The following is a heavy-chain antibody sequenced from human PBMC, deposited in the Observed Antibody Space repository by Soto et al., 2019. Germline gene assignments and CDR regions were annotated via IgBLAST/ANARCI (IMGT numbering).Heavy chain of an antibody. D-gene: IGHD5-12*01. J-gene: IGHJ6*02. CDR3: ARGYSGYSDHDSDGLDV. CDR2: INAHNGNT. V-gene: IGHV1-18*01. CDR1: GYTFTSYG. Sequence: QVQLVQSGVEVKKPGASVKVSCKASGYTFTSYGINWVRQAPGQGLEWMGWINAHNGNTNYAQKVQGRVTKTTDTSTSTAYMEVRSQRPDDTAVYCCARGYSGYSDHDSDGLDVWGQGTTVTVSS.